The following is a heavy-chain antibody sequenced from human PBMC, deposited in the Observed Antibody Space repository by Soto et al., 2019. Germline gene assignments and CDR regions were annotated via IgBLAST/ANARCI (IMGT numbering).Heavy chain of an antibody. CDR2: ISSDSVWI. J-gene: IGHJ4*02. V-gene: IGHV3-21*01. Sequence: GGSLRLSCAASGFTFSSSTMNWVRQAPGKGLEWVSSISSDSVWIYYAASVKGRFTISRDNAKNSLFLQMSSLRAEDTAVYYCASGGYGDYSDWGQGTLVTVS. D-gene: IGHD4-17*01. CDR1: GFTFSSST. CDR3: ASGGYGDYSD.